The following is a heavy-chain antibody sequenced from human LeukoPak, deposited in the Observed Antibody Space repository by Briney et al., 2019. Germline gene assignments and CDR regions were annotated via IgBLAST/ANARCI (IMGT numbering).Heavy chain of an antibody. CDR2: IRIKVHNYET. J-gene: IGHJ4*02. V-gene: IGHV3-73*01. D-gene: IGHD2-15*01. CDR3: ARGPPCSGGSCYSDKYYFDY. CDR1: GFIFSGSA. Sequence: GGSLRLSCAASGFIFSGSAMHWVRQASGKGLEWVGHIRIKVHNYETTYAATVKGRFTISRDDSKNTAYLQMDSLKTEDTAVYYCARGPPCSGGSCYSDKYYFDYWGQGTLVTVSS.